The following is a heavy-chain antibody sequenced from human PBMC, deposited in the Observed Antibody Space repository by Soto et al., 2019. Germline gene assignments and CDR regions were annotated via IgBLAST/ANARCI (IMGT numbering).Heavy chain of an antibody. D-gene: IGHD4-17*01. CDR2: IFSNDEK. CDR1: GFSLSNARMG. Sequence: SGPTLVNPTETLTLTCTVSGFSLSNARMGVSWIRQPPGKALEWLAHIFSNDEKSYSTSLKSRLTISKDTSKSQVVLTMTNMDPVDTATYYCARIRGDYAGNWFDPCGQGTLVTVYS. V-gene: IGHV2-26*01. J-gene: IGHJ5*02. CDR3: ARIRGDYAGNWFDP.